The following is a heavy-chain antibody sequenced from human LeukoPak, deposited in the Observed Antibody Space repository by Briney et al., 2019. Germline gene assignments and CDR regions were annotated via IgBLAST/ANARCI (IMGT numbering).Heavy chain of an antibody. V-gene: IGHV4-59*01. CDR2: IYYSGST. CDR1: GGSINNYY. D-gene: IGHD3-22*01. Sequence: PSETLSLTCTVSGGSINNYYWSWIRQPPGKALEWIGYIYYSGSTNYNPPLKSRVTISVDTSKNQFSLKMSSLTAADTAVYYCARHRGSGYPYFDYWGQGTLVTVSS. CDR3: ARHRGSGYPYFDY. J-gene: IGHJ4*02.